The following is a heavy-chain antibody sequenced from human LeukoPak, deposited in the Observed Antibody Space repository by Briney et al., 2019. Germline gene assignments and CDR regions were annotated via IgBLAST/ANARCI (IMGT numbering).Heavy chain of an antibody. Sequence: GASVTVSCKASGYTFSSYSITWVRQAPGQGLEWMGWISTFNGNTNYAQKFQGRVTLTTDTSTNTAYMDLRSLRFDDTAVYYCARGNWNDPKVHSDYWGQGTLVTVSS. D-gene: IGHD1-1*01. J-gene: IGHJ4*02. CDR2: ISTFNGNT. V-gene: IGHV1-18*01. CDR3: ARGNWNDPKVHSDY. CDR1: GYTFSSYS.